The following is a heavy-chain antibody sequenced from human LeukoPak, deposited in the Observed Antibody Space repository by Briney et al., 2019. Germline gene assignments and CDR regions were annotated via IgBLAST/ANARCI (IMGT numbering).Heavy chain of an antibody. CDR1: GFTFSSYG. D-gene: IGHD3-22*01. J-gene: IGHJ4*02. CDR3: ARDRWYYYDSSGYFKPDY. CDR2: ISSSSSTI. Sequence: PGGSLRLSCAASGFTFSSYGMHWVRQAPGKGLEWVSYISSSSSTIYYADSVKGRFTISRDNAKNSLYLQMNSLRAEDTAVYYCARDRWYYYDSSGYFKPDYWGQGTLVTVSS. V-gene: IGHV3-48*04.